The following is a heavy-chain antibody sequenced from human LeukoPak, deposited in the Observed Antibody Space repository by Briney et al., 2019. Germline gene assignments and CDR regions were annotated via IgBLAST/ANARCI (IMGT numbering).Heavy chain of an antibody. V-gene: IGHV4-59*01. CDR1: GGSISNYY. Sequence: SETLSLTCTVSGGSISNYYWSWIRQPPGKGLEWIGYIYYSGSTNYNPSLKSRVTISLDTSKNQFSLKLSSVTAADTAVYYCARGASIAVAGEGAFDIWGQGTMVTVSS. J-gene: IGHJ3*02. D-gene: IGHD6-19*01. CDR3: ARGASIAVAGEGAFDI. CDR2: IYYSGST.